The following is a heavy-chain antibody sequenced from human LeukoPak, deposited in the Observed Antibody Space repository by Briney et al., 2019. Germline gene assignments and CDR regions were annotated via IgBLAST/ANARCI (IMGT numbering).Heavy chain of an antibody. J-gene: IGHJ4*02. CDR2: LSFGGGTI. CDR3: ARDVGKDTITTEIAY. D-gene: IGHD4-11*01. CDR1: GFTFSSYT. Sequence: GSLRLSCAASGFTFSSYTMAWVRQAPGKGLECVSSLSFGGGTIYYADSVKGRFTISRDKSTLYLEMNNLRTEDTALYYCARDVGKDTITTEIAYWGQGTLVTVSS. V-gene: IGHV3-23*01.